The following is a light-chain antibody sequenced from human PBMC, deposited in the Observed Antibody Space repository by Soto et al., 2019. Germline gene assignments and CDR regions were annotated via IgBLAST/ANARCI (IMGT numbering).Light chain of an antibody. CDR1: QSTNNY. CDR3: QAYYNCHPK. CDR2: GAS. V-gene: IGKV3-15*01. J-gene: IGKJ4*02. Sequence: EIVLTQSPGTLSLSPGERATLSCRASQSTNNYLAWYQQKPGQAPRLRIDGASTRAAGIPASFSGTGPWTEFTLTISSLQSKDFVVYYYQAYYNCHPKFGGGTKVDIK.